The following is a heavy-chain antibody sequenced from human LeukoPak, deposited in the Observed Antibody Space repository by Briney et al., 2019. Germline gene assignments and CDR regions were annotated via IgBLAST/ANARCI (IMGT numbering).Heavy chain of an antibody. D-gene: IGHD6-6*01. CDR3: ARGKYTSFDN. Sequence: SQTLSLTCAISGDSIFTNNVAWNWIRQSPSKGRAWQGRTYYRSKWSFDYAVSVKSRITINADTSKNQFSLQLSSVTPEDTAVYYCARGKYTSFDNWGQGTLVTVSS. CDR1: GDSIFTNNVA. V-gene: IGHV6-1*01. J-gene: IGHJ4*02. CDR2: TYYRSKWSF.